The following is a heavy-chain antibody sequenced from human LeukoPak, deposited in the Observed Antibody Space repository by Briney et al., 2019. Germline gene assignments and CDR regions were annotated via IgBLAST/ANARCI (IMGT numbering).Heavy chain of an antibody. V-gene: IGHV3-33*06. CDR3: AKDHRGLDY. D-gene: IGHD5-12*01. CDR2: IWYDGSNK. J-gene: IGHJ4*02. Sequence: GGSLRLSCAASGFTFSSYGMHWVRQAPGKGLEWVAVIWYDGSNKYYADSVKGRFTISRDNSKNTLYLQMDSLRAEDTAVYYCAKDHRGLDYWGQGTLVTVSS. CDR1: GFTFSSYG.